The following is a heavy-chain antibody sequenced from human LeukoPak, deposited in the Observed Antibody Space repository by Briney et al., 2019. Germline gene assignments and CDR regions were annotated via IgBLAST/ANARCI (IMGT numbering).Heavy chain of an antibody. CDR1: GFTFSSYA. D-gene: IGHD2-2*01. V-gene: IGHV3-23*01. Sequence: GGSLRLSCAAPGFTFSSYAMSWVRQAPGKGLEWVSAISGSGGSTYYADSVKGRFTISRDNSKNTLYLQMNSLRAEDTAVYYCAKGLYQLLFSSSDYWGQGTLVTVSS. CDR2: ISGSGGST. J-gene: IGHJ4*02. CDR3: AKGLYQLLFSSSDY.